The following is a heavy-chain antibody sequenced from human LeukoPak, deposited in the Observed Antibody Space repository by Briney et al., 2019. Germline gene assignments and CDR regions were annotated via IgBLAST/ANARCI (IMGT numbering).Heavy chain of an antibody. J-gene: IGHJ4*02. V-gene: IGHV1-18*01. CDR2: ISCYNGDT. CDR1: GYTFTHHG. D-gene: IGHD1-26*01. CDR3: MRDPTNTSGRYAYFDF. Sequence: ASVKVSCKASGYTFTHHGISWVRQAPGQGLEWLGWISCYNGDTKYGQKFQGRVTMSKDTSTTTAYMELTGLTSDDTAVYYCMRDPTNTSGRYAYFDFWAREPWSPSPQ.